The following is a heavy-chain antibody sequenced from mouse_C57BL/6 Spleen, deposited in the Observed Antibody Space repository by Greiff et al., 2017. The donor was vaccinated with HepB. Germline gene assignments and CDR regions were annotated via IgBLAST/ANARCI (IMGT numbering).Heavy chain of an antibody. V-gene: IGHV10-1*01. J-gene: IGHJ4*01. D-gene: IGHD1-1*01. CDR1: GFSFNTYA. CDR3: VRHYGFYYAMDY. Sequence: EVQVVESGGGLVQPKGSLKLSCAASGFSFNTYAMNWVRQAPGKGLEWVARIRSKSNNYATYYADSVKDRFTISRDDSESMLYLQMNNLKTEDTAMYYCVRHYGFYYAMDYWGQGTSVTVSS. CDR2: IRSKSNNYAT.